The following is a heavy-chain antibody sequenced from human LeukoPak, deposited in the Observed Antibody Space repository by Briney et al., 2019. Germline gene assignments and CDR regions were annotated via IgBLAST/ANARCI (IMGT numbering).Heavy chain of an antibody. CDR1: GYTFTGHF. Sequence: ASVKVSCKASGYTFTGHFIHWVRQAPGQGLEWMGWLNSNTGVTKFAQKFQGRVTMTRDTSITTAYMELSRLRSDDTAVYYCAGAGGSSYYFDYWGQGTLVTVSS. CDR2: LNSNTGVT. J-gene: IGHJ4*02. D-gene: IGHD3-16*01. CDR3: AGAGGSSYYFDY. V-gene: IGHV1-2*02.